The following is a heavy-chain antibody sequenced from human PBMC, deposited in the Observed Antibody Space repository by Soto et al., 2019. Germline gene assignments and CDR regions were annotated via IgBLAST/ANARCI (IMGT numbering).Heavy chain of an antibody. D-gene: IGHD2-2*01. Sequence: GESLKISCKGSGYSFTSYWIGWVRQMPGKGLEWMGIIYPGDSDTRYSPSFQGQVTISADKSISTAYLQWSSLKASDTAMYYCARVEGPAYYYYYGMDVWGQVTTVPVSS. CDR3: ARVEGPAYYYYYGMDV. CDR2: IYPGDSDT. J-gene: IGHJ6*02. CDR1: GYSFTSYW. V-gene: IGHV5-51*01.